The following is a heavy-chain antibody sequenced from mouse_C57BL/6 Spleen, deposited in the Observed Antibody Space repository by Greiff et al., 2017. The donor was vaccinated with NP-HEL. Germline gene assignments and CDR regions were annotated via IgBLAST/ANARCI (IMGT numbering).Heavy chain of an antibody. Sequence: QVQLQQPGAELVKPGASVKLSCKASGYTFTDYEMHWVKQTPVHGLEWIGAIDPETGGTAYNQKFKGKAILTADKSSSTAYMELRSLTSEDSAVYYCTRFYDYGEGFAYWGQGTLVTVSA. CDR2: IDPETGGT. CDR3: TRFYDYGEGFAY. CDR1: GYTFTDYE. V-gene: IGHV1-15*01. D-gene: IGHD2-4*01. J-gene: IGHJ3*01.